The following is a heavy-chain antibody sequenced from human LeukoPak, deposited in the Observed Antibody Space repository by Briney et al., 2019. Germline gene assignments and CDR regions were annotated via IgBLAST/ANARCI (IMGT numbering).Heavy chain of an antibody. J-gene: IGHJ5*02. CDR2: ITSDSIQI. V-gene: IGHV3-21*01. D-gene: IGHD1-26*01. CDR1: GFSFSTIS. CDR3: ARDSGHAAWWFDP. Sequence: GGSLRLSCAASGFSFSTISMNWVRQAPGKGLEWVSSITSDSIQIFYSDSVKGRFTISRDNAEKFLYLQMDSLRAEDTAVYYCARDSGHAAWWFDPWGQGTLVTVSS.